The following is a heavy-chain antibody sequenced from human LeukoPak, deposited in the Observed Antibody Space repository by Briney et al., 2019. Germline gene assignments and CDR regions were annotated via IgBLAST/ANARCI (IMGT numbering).Heavy chain of an antibody. CDR2: ICESGSST. J-gene: IGHJ4*02. D-gene: IGHD3-22*01. CDR1: GFSISSYS. CDR3: AKELGPYDSSGYYYVRGGIFDY. Sequence: AESLSLACAASGFSISSYSMSWVRQPPGKGLEWVAFICESGSSTYYAASVKDRFTISRDNSKHTRNLQMDRLIAEDTAVYYCAKELGPYDSSGYYYVRGGIFDYWGQGTLGNVSS. V-gene: IGHV3-23*01.